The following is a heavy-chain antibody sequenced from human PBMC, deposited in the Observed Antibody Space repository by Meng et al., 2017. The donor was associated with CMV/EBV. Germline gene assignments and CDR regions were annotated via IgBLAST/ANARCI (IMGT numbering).Heavy chain of an antibody. Sequence: GESLKISCAASGFTFDDYGMSWVRQAPRKGLEWVSGINWNGGSTGYADSVKGRFTISRDSAKNSLYLQMNSLRAEDTAVYYCAKGYCSSTSCAHDYWGQGTLVTVSS. V-gene: IGHV3-20*04. CDR1: GFTFDDYG. D-gene: IGHD2-2*01. CDR3: AKGYCSSTSCAHDY. J-gene: IGHJ4*02. CDR2: INWNGGST.